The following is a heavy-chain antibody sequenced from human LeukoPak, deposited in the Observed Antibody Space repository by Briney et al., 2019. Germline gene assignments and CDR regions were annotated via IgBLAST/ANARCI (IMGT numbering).Heavy chain of an antibody. J-gene: IGHJ4*02. CDR3: AKEADHYYGSGTIDY. CDR1: GFTFSNAW. CDR2: ISYDGSNK. Sequence: PGGSLRLSCAASGFTFSNAWMSWVRQAPGKGLEWVAVISYDGSNKYYADSVKGRFTISRDNSKNTLYLQMNSLRAEDTAVYYCAKEADHYYGSGTIDYWGQGTLVTVSS. V-gene: IGHV3-30*18. D-gene: IGHD3-10*01.